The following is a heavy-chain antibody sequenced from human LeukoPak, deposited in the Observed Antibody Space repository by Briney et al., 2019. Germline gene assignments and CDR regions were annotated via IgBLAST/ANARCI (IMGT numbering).Heavy chain of an antibody. CDR1: GGSISSGGYS. V-gene: IGHV4-30-2*01. CDR2: IYHSGST. D-gene: IGHD3-10*01. CDR3: ARSLNYYGSGSHYNVFDY. Sequence: SQTLSLTCAVSGGSISSGGYSWSWIRQPPGKGLEWIGYIYHSGSTYYNPSLKSRVTISVDRSKNQFSLKLSSVTAADTAVYYCARSLNYYGSGSHYNVFDYWGQGTLVTVSS. J-gene: IGHJ4*02.